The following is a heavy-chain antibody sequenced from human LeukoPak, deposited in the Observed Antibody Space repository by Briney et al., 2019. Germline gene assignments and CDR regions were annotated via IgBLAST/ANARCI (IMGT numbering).Heavy chain of an antibody. D-gene: IGHD6-13*01. V-gene: IGHV4-34*01. Sequence: PSETLSLTCAVYGGSFSGYYWSWIRQPPGKGLEWIGSIYHSGSTYYNPSLKSRVTISVDTSKNQFSLKLSSVTAADTAVYYCARLGSSSHYPSPLDYWGQGTLVTVSS. CDR3: ARLGSSSHYPSPLDY. J-gene: IGHJ4*02. CDR1: GGSFSGYY. CDR2: IYHSGST.